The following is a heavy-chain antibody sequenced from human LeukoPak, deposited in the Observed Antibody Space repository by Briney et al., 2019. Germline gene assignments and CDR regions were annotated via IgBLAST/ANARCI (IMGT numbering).Heavy chain of an antibody. J-gene: IGHJ4*02. CDR1: GGPISSGSYY. Sequence: SETLSLTCTVSGGPISSGSYYWSWIRQPAGKGLEWIGRIYTSGSTNYNPSLKSRVTISVDTSKNQFSLKLSSVTAADTAVYYCARSFSSWSPQSVVDYWGQGTLVTVSS. CDR2: IYTSGST. CDR3: ARSFSSWSPQSVVDY. V-gene: IGHV4-61*02. D-gene: IGHD6-13*01.